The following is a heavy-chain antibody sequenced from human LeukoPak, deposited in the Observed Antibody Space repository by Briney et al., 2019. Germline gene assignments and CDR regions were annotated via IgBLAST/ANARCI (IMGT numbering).Heavy chain of an antibody. J-gene: IGHJ5*02. D-gene: IGHD1-26*01. CDR3: ARSSIVGAFNWFDP. CDR2: INPNSGGT. CDR1: GYTFTGYY. Sequence: ASVKVSCKASGYTFTGYYMHWVRQAPGQGLEWMGWINPNSGGTNYAQKFQGRVTMTRDTSTSTAYMELSRLRSDDTAVYYCARSSIVGAFNWFDPWGQGTLVTVSS. V-gene: IGHV1-2*02.